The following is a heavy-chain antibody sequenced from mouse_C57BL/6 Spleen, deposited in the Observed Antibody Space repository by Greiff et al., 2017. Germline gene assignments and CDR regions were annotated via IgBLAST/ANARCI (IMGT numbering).Heavy chain of an antibody. CDR2: IDPSDSYT. D-gene: IGHD1-3*01. V-gene: IGHV1-69*01. CDR3: ARSGY. J-gene: IGHJ2*01. CDR1: GYTFTSYW. Sequence: QVQLKESGAELVMPGASVKLSCKASGYTFTSYWMHWVKQRPGQGLEWIGEIDPSDSYTNYNQKFKGKSTLTVDKSSSTAYMQLSSLTSEDSAVXYCARSGYWGQGTTLTVSS.